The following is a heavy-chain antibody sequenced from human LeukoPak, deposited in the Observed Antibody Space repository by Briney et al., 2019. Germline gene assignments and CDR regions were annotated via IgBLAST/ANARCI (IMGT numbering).Heavy chain of an antibody. Sequence: ASVKVSCKASGGTFSSYGISWVRQAPGQGLEWMGWISAYNGNTNYAQKLQGRVTMTTDTSTSTAYMELRSLRSDDTAVYYCARDAFYYYDSSGYNDYWGQGTLVTVSS. CDR1: GGTFSSYG. V-gene: IGHV1-18*01. D-gene: IGHD3-22*01. CDR2: ISAYNGNT. J-gene: IGHJ4*02. CDR3: ARDAFYYYDSSGYNDY.